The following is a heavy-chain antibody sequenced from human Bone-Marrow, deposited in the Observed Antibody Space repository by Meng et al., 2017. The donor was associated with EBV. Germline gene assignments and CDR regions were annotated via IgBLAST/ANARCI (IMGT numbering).Heavy chain of an antibody. J-gene: IGHJ4*02. CDR2: IHGYSAHT. V-gene: IGHV1-18*01. Sequence: QGQVVQSGGGVQKPGASVSVSCKTSGYTFSSFTLNWVRQVPGQGFEWVGWIHGYSAHTHYAQKFHGRVNMSTDTSTDTSYMELKNLRPDDTAIYYCVRFSNYVLDHWGQGTLVTVSS. CDR1: GYTFSSFT. CDR3: VRFSNYVLDH. D-gene: IGHD3-10*01.